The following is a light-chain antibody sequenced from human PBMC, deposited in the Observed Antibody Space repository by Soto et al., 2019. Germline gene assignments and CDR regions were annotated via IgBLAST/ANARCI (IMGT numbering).Light chain of an antibody. Sequence: EIVLTQSPGTLSLSPGERATLSCRASQSVSSSYVAWYQQKPGQAPRLLNYGASSRATSIPDRFSGSGSGTDLTLTISRLEPEDFAVYYCQQYGRTFGQGTKVEIK. CDR2: GAS. J-gene: IGKJ1*01. CDR3: QQYGRT. V-gene: IGKV3-20*01. CDR1: QSVSSSY.